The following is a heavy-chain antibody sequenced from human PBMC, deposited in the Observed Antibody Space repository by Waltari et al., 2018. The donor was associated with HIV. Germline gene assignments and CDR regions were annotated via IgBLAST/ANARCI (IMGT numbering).Heavy chain of an antibody. Sequence: QVQLQESGPGLVKPSQTLSLTCTVPGGSISSGSYYWSWIRQPAGKGLEWIGRIYTTGSTNYNPSLKSRVTISVDTSKNQFSLKLSSVTAADTAVYYCARAGRGIQSFDYWGQGTLVTVSS. J-gene: IGHJ4*02. V-gene: IGHV4-61*02. CDR3: ARAGRGIQSFDY. CDR2: IYTTGST. CDR1: GGSISSGSYY.